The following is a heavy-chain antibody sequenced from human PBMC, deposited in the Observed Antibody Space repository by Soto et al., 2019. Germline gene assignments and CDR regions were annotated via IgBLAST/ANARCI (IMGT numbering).Heavy chain of an antibody. CDR1: GFSFTTYG. CDR3: GRGGGTGMVGIFGPPWDI. CDR2: IGYDGNNK. Sequence: QVQLVESGGGWVQPGRSLRLSCEATGFSFTTYGMHWVRQAPGKGLEWVAVIGYDGNNKYYADSVEGRFTISRDNSKNTGYIQRKSWRGDDRVFYYCGRGGGTGMVGIFGPPWDIWGQGTVVTVPS. V-gene: IGHV3-33*01. J-gene: IGHJ3*02. D-gene: IGHD2-21*01.